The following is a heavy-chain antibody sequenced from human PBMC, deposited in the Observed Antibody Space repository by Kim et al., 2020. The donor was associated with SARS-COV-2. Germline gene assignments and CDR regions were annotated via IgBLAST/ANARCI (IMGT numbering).Heavy chain of an antibody. CDR2: FSRNT. D-gene: IGHD2-21*01. CDR1: GFTFSNYA. J-gene: IGHJ4*02. V-gene: IGHV3-23*01. Sequence: GGSLRLSCAASGFTFSNYAMTWVRQAPGKGLEWVSTFSRNTLYADSVKGRFTISRDNSRSTLYPQMNSLRAEDTAVYYCAKDSYDVRDGYNVGGDFRLEYWGRGTLVTVSS. CDR3: AKDSYDVRDGYNVGGDFRLEY.